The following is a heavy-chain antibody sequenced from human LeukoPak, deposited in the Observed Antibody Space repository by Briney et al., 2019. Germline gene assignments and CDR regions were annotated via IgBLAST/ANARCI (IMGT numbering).Heavy chain of an antibody. CDR3: AKDFHRLGEFDAFDI. CDR2: ISYTGDNE. V-gene: IGHV3-30*18. CDR1: GFTFSNYA. D-gene: IGHD3-16*01. J-gene: IGHJ3*02. Sequence: PGRSPRLSCAASGFTFSNYAMHWVRQAPGKGLEWVAIISYTGDNEFYADSVKGRFTISRDNAKNSLYLQMNSLRAEDTALYYCAKDFHRLGEFDAFDIWGQGTMVTVSS.